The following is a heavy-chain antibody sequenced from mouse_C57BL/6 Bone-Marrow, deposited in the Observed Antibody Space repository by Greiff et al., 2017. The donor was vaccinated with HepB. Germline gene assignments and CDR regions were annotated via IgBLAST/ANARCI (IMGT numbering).Heavy chain of an antibody. D-gene: IGHD1-1*01. Sequence: EVKVEESGGGLVKPGGSLKLSCAASGFTFSDYGMHWVRQAPEKGLEWVAYLSSGSSTIYYADTVKGRFTISRDNAKNTLFLQMTSLRSEDTAMYYCARGYYGSSLAYWGQGTLVTVSA. CDR1: GFTFSDYG. CDR2: LSSGSSTI. J-gene: IGHJ3*01. V-gene: IGHV5-17*01. CDR3: ARGYYGSSLAY.